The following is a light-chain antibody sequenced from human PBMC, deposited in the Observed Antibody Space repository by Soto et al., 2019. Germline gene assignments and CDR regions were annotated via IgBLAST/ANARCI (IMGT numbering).Light chain of an antibody. CDR3: QTWGTGIRV. Sequence: QLVLTQSPSASASLGASVKLTCTLSSGHSSYAIAWHQQQPEKGPRYLMKVNSDGSHLKGDGIPDRFSGSSSGAERYLTIASLQSEDEAYYYCQTWGTGIRVFGGGTKLTVL. CDR2: VNSDGSH. J-gene: IGLJ3*02. V-gene: IGLV4-69*01. CDR1: SGHSSYA.